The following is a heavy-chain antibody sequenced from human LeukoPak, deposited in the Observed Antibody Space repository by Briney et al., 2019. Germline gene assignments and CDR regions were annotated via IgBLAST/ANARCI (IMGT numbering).Heavy chain of an antibody. D-gene: IGHD6-25*01. V-gene: IGHV4-4*07. J-gene: IGHJ5*02. Sequence: SETLSLTCTVSGGSISGYYWSWIRQPAGKGLEWIGRMSTSGNSNYIPSLVSRVTMSVDTSKNQFSLNLSSVTAADTAGYYCARESGSMRWFDPWGQGTLVTVSS. CDR1: GGSISGYY. CDR3: ARESGSMRWFDP. CDR2: MSTSGNS.